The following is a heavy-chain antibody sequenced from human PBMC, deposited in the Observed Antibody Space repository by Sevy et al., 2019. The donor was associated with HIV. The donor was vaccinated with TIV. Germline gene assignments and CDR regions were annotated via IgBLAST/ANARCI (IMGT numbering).Heavy chain of an antibody. D-gene: IGHD3-22*01. CDR2: IYHSGST. Sequence: SETLSLTCAVSGGSISSGGYSWSWIRQPPGKGLAWIGYIYHSGSTYYNPSLQSRVTISVDRSKNQFSLKLSSVTAADTAVYYCARGDYYDSSGYTPGFFDYWGQGTLVTVSS. CDR3: ARGDYYDSSGYTPGFFDY. CDR1: GGSISSGGYS. J-gene: IGHJ4*02. V-gene: IGHV4-30-2*01.